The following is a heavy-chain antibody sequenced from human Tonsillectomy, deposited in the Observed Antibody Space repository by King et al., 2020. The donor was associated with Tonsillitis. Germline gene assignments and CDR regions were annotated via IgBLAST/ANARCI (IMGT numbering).Heavy chain of an antibody. J-gene: IGHJ3*02. D-gene: IGHD3-10*01. Sequence: QLVQSGAEVKKPGSSVKVSCKASGGTFSSYGISWVRQAPGQGLEWMGRIIPIVGIANNAQKFQGRVTITADKSTSTAYMELSSLRSEDTAVYYWSTGFYVSGSVPLDIWGKGTMVTVSS. CDR2: IIPIVGIA. V-gene: IGHV1-69*04. CDR3: STGFYVSGSVPLDI. CDR1: GGTFSSYG.